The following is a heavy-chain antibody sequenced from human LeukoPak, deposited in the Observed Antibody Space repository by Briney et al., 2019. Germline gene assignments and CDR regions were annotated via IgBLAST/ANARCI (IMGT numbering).Heavy chain of an antibody. D-gene: IGHD4-17*01. CDR3: ARINVDYGDYAVAY. Sequence: SETLSLTCAVSGYSITCGYYWGWIRQPPGKGLEWIGSHYHSGSTYYNPSLRSRVTISVDTSKNHFSLKLSSVTAADTAVYYCARINVDYGDYAVAYWGQGTLVTVSS. J-gene: IGHJ4*02. V-gene: IGHV4-38-2*01. CDR1: GYSITCGYY. CDR2: HYHSGST.